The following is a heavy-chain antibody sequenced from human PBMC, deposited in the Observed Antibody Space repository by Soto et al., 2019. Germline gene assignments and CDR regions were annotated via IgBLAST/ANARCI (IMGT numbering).Heavy chain of an antibody. CDR2: IYWYDDT. Sequence: QINLKESGPTRVKPTQTLTLTCTFSGFSLSDDGRGVGWIRQPPGTALDWLGNIYWYDDTRYNPSLGGRLTISKDTSKSHMVVILTNMDPVVTATYSCAHTDYHMEHARIPLDNWGQGPAVTFSS. J-gene: IGHJ3*02. CDR1: GFSLSDDGRG. CDR3: AHTDYHMEHARIPLDN. D-gene: IGHD3-9*01. V-gene: IGHV2-5*01.